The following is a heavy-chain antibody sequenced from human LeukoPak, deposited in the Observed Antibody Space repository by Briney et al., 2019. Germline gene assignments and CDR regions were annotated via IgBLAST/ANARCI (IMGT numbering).Heavy chain of an antibody. Sequence: GASVKVSCKASGYTFTSYDINWVRQATGQGLEWMGWMNPNSGNTGYAQKFQGRVTMTRNTSISTAYMELSSLRSEDTAVYYCAFHSGGRRAYDYWGQGTLVTVSS. D-gene: IGHD2-15*01. CDR1: GYTFTSYD. CDR2: MNPNSGNT. CDR3: AFHSGGRRAYDY. V-gene: IGHV1-8*01. J-gene: IGHJ4*02.